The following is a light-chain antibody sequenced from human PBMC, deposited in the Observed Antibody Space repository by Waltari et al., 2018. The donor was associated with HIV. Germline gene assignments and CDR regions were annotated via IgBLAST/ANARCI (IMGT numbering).Light chain of an antibody. V-gene: IGKV3-20*01. CDR2: GAS. CDR1: QSLSSTY. Sequence: EIVLTQSPGTLSLSPGESATLSCRASQSLSSTYLAWYQHKPGQSPRLLIYGASTRATGIPGRFSGSGSGTDFTLTISRLEPEDFAVYYCQQYGSSPPLTFGGGTKVEIK. J-gene: IGKJ4*01. CDR3: QQYGSSPPLT.